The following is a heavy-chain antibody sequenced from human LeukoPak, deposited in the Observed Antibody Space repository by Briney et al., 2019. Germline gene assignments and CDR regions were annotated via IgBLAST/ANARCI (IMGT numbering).Heavy chain of an antibody. CDR3: ARGPIGGWLRNGLDV. V-gene: IGHV3-13*01. CDR1: GFSSSNYD. CDR2: VGTLADT. Sequence: GGSLRLSCAASGFSSSNYDLHWVRQVIGRGLEWVSAVGTLADTYYSGSVKGRFSISRENAKNSFYLQMNSLSAGDTGVYYCARGPIGGWLRNGLDVWGQGTTVTVSS. D-gene: IGHD6-19*01. J-gene: IGHJ6*02.